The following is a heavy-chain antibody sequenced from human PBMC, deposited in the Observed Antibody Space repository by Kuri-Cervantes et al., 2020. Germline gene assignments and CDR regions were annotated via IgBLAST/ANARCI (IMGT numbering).Heavy chain of an antibody. CDR3: ARDHHYYYYYMDV. V-gene: IGHV3-74*01. CDR1: GFIFTNYW. Sequence: GESLKISCAASGFIFTNYWMHWVRQVPGKGLMWVSRINGDGSSSIYADSVKGRFTISRDNAKNTLYLQMNSLRAEDTAVYYCARDHHYYYYYMDVWGKGTTVTVSS. CDR2: INGDGSSS. J-gene: IGHJ6*03.